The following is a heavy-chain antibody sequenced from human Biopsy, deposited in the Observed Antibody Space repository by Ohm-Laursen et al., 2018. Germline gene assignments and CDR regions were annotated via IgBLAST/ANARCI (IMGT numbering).Heavy chain of an antibody. CDR3: ARNMDLWSGTYYYYGMDV. V-gene: IGHV3-48*03. D-gene: IGHD3-3*01. CDR2: ISSSGNTI. Sequence: SLRLSCAASGFSFSSYGMNWVRQAPGKGLEWLSYISSSGNTIYYADSVKGRFTISRDNAKNSLYLQMNSLRAEDTAVYYCARNMDLWSGTYYYYGMDVWGQGTTVTVSS. CDR1: GFSFSSYG. J-gene: IGHJ6*02.